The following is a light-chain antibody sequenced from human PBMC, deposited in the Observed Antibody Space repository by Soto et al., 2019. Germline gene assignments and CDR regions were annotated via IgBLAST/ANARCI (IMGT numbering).Light chain of an antibody. V-gene: IGLV2-14*01. CDR3: ASSTSDSLCV. J-gene: IGLJ1*01. CDR2: EVS. Sequence: QSALTQPPSASGSTGQSVTISCTWTSSDVGGYDYVSWYQQQPGKAPKLIIYEVSNRPSGVSYRFSGSKSGNTASLTISALLAEDEADYFCASSTSDSLCVFGTGTKVTVL. CDR1: SSDVGGYDY.